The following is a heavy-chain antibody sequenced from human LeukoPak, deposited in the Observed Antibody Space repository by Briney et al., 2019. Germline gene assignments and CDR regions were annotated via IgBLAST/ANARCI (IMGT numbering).Heavy chain of an antibody. V-gene: IGHV3-48*03. CDR3: ARDVWFDP. Sequence: GGSLRLSCTASGFTFSSYEMNWIRQAAGKGPEWVSYIGSTGGTKRYADSVRGRFTISRDNPKNSVFLQMNSLRVEDTAVYYCARDVWFDPWGQGTLVTVSS. J-gene: IGHJ5*02. CDR2: IGSTGGTK. CDR1: GFTFSSYE.